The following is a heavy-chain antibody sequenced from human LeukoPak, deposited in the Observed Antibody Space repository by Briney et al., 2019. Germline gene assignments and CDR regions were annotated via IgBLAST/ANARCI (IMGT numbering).Heavy chain of an antibody. J-gene: IGHJ4*02. CDR1: GFTVSSNY. D-gene: IGHD3-10*01. Sequence: PGGSLRLSCAASGFTVSSNYMSWVRQAPGKGLEWVSVIYSGGSTYYADSVKGRFTISRDNSKNTLYLQMNSLRAEDTAVYYCAGGLWFGESYYFDYWGQGTLVTVSS. CDR3: AGGLWFGESYYFDY. CDR2: IYSGGST. V-gene: IGHV3-53*01.